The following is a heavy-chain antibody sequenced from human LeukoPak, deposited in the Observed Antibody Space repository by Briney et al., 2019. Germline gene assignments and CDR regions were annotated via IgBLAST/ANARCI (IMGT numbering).Heavy chain of an antibody. CDR1: GFTFSGYW. V-gene: IGHV3-7*01. Sequence: PGGSLRLSCAASGFTFSGYWMSWVRQAPGKGLEWVANIKEGGSEKYYVDSVKGRFTISRDNAKNSLYLQMNSLRAEDTAVYYRARGRGSGNYFDYWGQGTLVTVSS. CDR3: ARGRGSGNYFDY. J-gene: IGHJ4*02. CDR2: IKEGGSEK. D-gene: IGHD3-10*01.